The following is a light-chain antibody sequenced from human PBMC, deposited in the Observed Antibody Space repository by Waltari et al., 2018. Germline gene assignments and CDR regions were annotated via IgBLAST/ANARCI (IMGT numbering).Light chain of an antibody. Sequence: QTVVTQEPSLSVSPRGTVTLTCAFSSGSVSTTSYPSWYQQPPGQAPRTLVYKGDTRSSGVPDRFSGSVVGNKAALTIAGAQAVDESDYYCLMYMGSGIWVFGGGTKLTVL. V-gene: IGLV8-61*01. CDR3: LMYMGSGIWV. CDR2: KGD. CDR1: SGSVSTTSY. J-gene: IGLJ3*02.